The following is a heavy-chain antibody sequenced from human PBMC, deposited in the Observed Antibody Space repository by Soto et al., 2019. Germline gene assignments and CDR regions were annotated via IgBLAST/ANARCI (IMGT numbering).Heavy chain of an antibody. Sequence: LSLTCTVSGYSISSGWYWGWIRQPPGKGLEWIASFYHGESTFFNPSLKSRVSISEDTSKNQFSLKLRSVTAADTAVCYCARGTSTPYWYFDFWGRGTLVTVSS. CDR2: FYHGEST. CDR1: GYSISSGWY. J-gene: IGHJ2*01. CDR3: ARGTSTPYWYFDF. D-gene: IGHD2-15*01. V-gene: IGHV4-38-2*02.